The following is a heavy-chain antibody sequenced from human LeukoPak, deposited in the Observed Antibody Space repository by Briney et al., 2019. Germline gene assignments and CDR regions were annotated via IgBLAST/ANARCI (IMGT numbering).Heavy chain of an antibody. V-gene: IGHV3-7*01. CDR1: GFTFSSYA. Sequence: GGSLRLSCAASGFTFSSYAMHWVRQAPGKGLEWVANIKQDGSEKYYVDSVKGRFTISRDNAKNSLYLQMNSLRADDTAVYYCARDIFYSGSYYSLDYWGQGTLVTVSS. CDR3: ARDIFYSGSYYSLDY. J-gene: IGHJ4*02. D-gene: IGHD1-26*01. CDR2: IKQDGSEK.